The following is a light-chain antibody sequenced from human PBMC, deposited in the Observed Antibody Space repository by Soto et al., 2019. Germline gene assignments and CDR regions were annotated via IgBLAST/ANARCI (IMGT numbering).Light chain of an antibody. CDR3: QQYGSSPWT. Sequence: DIPLTQSPSFLSASVGDRVTITCRASQGISSYLAWYQQKPGKAPKLLIYAASTLQSGVPSRFSGSGSGTEFTLTISRLEPEDFAVYYCQQYGSSPWTFGQGTKVEIK. V-gene: IGKV1-9*01. CDR2: AAS. J-gene: IGKJ1*01. CDR1: QGISSY.